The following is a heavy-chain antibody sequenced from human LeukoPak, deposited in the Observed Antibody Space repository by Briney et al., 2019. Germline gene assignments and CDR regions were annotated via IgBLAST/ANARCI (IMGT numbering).Heavy chain of an antibody. Sequence: SETLSLTCTVSGGSISSYYWSWIRQPPGKGLEWIGYIYYSGSTNYNPSLKSRVTISVDTSKNQFSLKLSSVTAADTAVYYCAREASSITIFGGVIKPSAGFFDYWGQGTLVTVSS. V-gene: IGHV4-59*01. D-gene: IGHD3-3*01. CDR2: IYYSGST. CDR1: GGSISSYY. J-gene: IGHJ4*02. CDR3: AREASSITIFGGVIKPSAGFFDY.